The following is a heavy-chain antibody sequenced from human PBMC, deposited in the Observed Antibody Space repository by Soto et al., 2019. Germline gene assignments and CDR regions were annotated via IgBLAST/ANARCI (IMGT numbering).Heavy chain of an antibody. D-gene: IGHD2-21*02. CDR3: ARGGDWQFDY. CDR1: GDSISWDKW. J-gene: IGHJ4*02. CDR2: IHHSGRT. Sequence: QVQLQESGPGLVKPSGPLSLTCAVSGDSISWDKWWSWVRQPPGKGLEWIGEIHHSGRTNYNPSLKSRGTILVEKSKNQVSLELSSMTAADTAVYYCARGGDWQFDYWGQGTLVTVSS. V-gene: IGHV4-4*02.